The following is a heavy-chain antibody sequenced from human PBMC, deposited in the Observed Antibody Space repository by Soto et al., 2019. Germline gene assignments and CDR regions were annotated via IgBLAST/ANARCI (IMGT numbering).Heavy chain of an antibody. Sequence: GGSLRLSCAASGFTFSNYNMNWVRQAPGKGLEWLSFISSSSSPIYYADSVKGRFTISRDNARNSLYLQMNSLRADDTAVYYCARGCSGSCWFNYWGQGTLVTVSS. V-gene: IGHV3-48*01. CDR2: ISSSSSPI. CDR1: GFTFSNYN. J-gene: IGHJ4*02. D-gene: IGHD2-15*01. CDR3: ARGCSGSCWFNY.